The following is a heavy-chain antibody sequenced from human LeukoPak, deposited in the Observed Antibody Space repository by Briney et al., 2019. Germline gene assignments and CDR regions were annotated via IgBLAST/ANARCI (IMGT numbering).Heavy chain of an antibody. CDR1: GLTVSSNY. D-gene: IGHD4-17*01. CDR2: IHGGGTT. V-gene: IGHV3-53*01. Sequence: GGSLRLSCAASGLTVSSNYMIWVRQAPGKGLEWVSLIHGGGTTYYADSVKGRFTISSDSSKNTVYLEMNSLRAEDTAVYYCARAPNYGDYGGQWGRGTLVTVSS. J-gene: IGHJ4*02. CDR3: ARAPNYGDYGGQ.